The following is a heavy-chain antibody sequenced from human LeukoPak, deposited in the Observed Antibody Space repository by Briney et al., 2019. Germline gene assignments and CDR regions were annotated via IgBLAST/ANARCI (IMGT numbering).Heavy chain of an antibody. Sequence: GGSLRLSCAASGFTFSSYSMNWVRQAPGKGLEWVSSISSSSSYIYYADSVKGRFTISRDNAKNSLYLQMNSLRAEDRAVYYCSVYANPNNDYWGQGTLVNVSS. CDR2: ISSSSSYI. D-gene: IGHD2-8*01. J-gene: IGHJ4*02. V-gene: IGHV3-21*01. CDR1: GFTFSSYS. CDR3: SVYANPNNDY.